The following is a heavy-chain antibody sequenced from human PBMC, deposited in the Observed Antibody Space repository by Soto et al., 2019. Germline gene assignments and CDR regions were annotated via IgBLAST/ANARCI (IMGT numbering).Heavy chain of an antibody. CDR3: ARVDYRYSTEISYYYRYGMDV. J-gene: IGHJ6*02. Sequence: QVQLVESGGGVVQPARSLRLSCAASGVAFNSYAMHWIRQAPGKGLEWVAVISFNGTNKYYADSVKGRFTISRDNSKNTLYLQMSSLRAEDTANYYCARVDYRYSTEISYYYRYGMDVWGQGTTVTVSS. V-gene: IGHV3-30-3*01. D-gene: IGHD4-17*01. CDR1: GVAFNSYA. CDR2: ISFNGTNK.